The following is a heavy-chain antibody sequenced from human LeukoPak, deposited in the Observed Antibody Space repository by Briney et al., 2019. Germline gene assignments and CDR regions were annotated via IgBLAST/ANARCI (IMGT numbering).Heavy chain of an antibody. Sequence: ASVKVSCEASGGTFSSYAISWVRQAPGQGLEWMGWIDTNTGNPTYAQGFIGRFVFSLDTSVTTAYLQISSLKAEDTAVYYCARGYDTTGYFSYWGQGTLVTVSS. J-gene: IGHJ4*02. CDR2: IDTNTGNP. CDR3: ARGYDTTGYFSY. V-gene: IGHV7-4-1*02. CDR1: GGTFSSYA. D-gene: IGHD3-22*01.